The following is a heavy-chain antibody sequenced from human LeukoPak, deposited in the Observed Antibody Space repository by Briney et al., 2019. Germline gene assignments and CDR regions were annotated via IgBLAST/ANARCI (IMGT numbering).Heavy chain of an antibody. Sequence: ASVKVSCKASGYTFTSYGISWVRQAPGQGLEWMGWISAYNGNTNYAQKLQGRVTMTTDTSTSTAYMEVRSLRSDDTAVYYCARDSPLNYYDSSGYSGGDAFDIWGQGTMVTVSS. CDR1: GYTFTSYG. CDR3: ARDSPLNYYDSSGYSGGDAFDI. J-gene: IGHJ3*02. V-gene: IGHV1-18*01. CDR2: ISAYNGNT. D-gene: IGHD3-22*01.